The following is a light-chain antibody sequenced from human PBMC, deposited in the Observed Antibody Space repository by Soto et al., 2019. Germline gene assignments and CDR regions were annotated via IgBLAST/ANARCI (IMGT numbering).Light chain of an antibody. J-gene: IGKJ1*01. V-gene: IGKV3-20*01. CDR3: QQYSRSPRT. Sequence: EIVLTQSPGTLSFAPGGRATLSCRASQSISDTLAWYQQKPGQAPRLLIYGASNRATGIPDRFSGSGSETDFTLTISRLEPEHFAVYYCQQYSRSPRTFGQGTKVDIK. CDR1: QSISDT. CDR2: GAS.